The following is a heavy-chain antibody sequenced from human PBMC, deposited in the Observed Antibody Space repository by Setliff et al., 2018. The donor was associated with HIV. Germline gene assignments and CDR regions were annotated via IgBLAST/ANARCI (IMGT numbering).Heavy chain of an antibody. CDR3: ARGAYRFDS. Sequence: PSETLSLTCAVSGGSFTAYSWTWVRQPPGKGLEWIGEIHHGGSTNYMPSLKNRGTISVDTSKNQFSLTLRSLTAADTAVYYCARGAYRFDSWGQGNWVTVSA. CDR1: GGSFTAYS. J-gene: IGHJ5*01. D-gene: IGHD2-2*01. V-gene: IGHV4-34*01. CDR2: IHHGGST.